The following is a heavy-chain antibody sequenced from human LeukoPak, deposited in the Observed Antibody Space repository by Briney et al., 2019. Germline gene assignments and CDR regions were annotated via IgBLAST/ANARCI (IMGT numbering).Heavy chain of an antibody. V-gene: IGHV4-39*01. CDR3: ARVTGYMIEDYFDY. Sequence: SETLSLTCTVSGDSISRSTYYWGWIRQPPGKGLEWIGSIHYSGSTYYNPSLKSRVTISVDTSKNQFSLNLNSVTAADTAVYYCARVTGYMIEDYFDYWGQGTLVTVSS. J-gene: IGHJ4*02. CDR1: GDSISRSTYY. CDR2: IHYSGST. D-gene: IGHD3-22*01.